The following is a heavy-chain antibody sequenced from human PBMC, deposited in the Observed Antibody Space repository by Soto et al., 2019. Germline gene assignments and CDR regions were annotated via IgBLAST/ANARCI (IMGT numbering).Heavy chain of an antibody. CDR2: MTPNSGNT. D-gene: IGHD2-2*01. V-gene: IGHV1-8*01. CDR3: ARGIGVVPTYYYGMDV. CDR1: GYTFTTYD. Sequence: SVKVYCKASGYTFTTYDINCVGQSTLQGREWMGCMTPNSGNTGYAQKFQGRVTMTRNTSISTAYMELSSLRSEDTAVYYCARGIGVVPTYYYGMDVWGQGTTVTVSS. J-gene: IGHJ6*02.